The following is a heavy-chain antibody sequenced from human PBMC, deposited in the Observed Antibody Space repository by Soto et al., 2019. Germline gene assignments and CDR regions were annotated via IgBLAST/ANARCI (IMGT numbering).Heavy chain of an antibody. J-gene: IGHJ5*02. D-gene: IGHD3-3*01. CDR1: GISFGSSS. Sequence: QVQLVESGGRVVQAGTSLRVSCAASGISFGSSSMHWGRQAPGGGPEWVASISSDGRKTYYSESAKGRFTISRDNSKNIVYLEMGRLRLDDTAIYFCARDPGVDFWSGVFDPWGQGTVVTVSS. V-gene: IGHV3-30*04. CDR2: ISSDGRKT. CDR3: ARDPGVDFWSGVFDP.